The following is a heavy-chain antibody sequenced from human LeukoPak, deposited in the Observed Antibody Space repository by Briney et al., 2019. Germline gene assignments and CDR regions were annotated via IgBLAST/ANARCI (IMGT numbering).Heavy chain of an antibody. CDR2: ISSSSSYI. D-gene: IGHD5-12*01. Sequence: GGSLRLSCAASGFTFSSYEMNWVRQAPGKGLEWVSSISSSSSYIYYADSVKGRITISRDNAKNSLYLQMNGLRAEDTAVYYCASNSGDDWGFDFWGQGTLVTVSS. V-gene: IGHV3-21*01. CDR1: GFTFSSYE. J-gene: IGHJ4*02. CDR3: ASNSGDDWGFDF.